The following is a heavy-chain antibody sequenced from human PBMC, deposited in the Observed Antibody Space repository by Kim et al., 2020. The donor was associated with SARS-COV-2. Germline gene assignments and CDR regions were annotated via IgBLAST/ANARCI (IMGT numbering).Heavy chain of an antibody. V-gene: IGHV1-2*06. CDR1: GYTFTGYY. CDR2: INPNSGGT. D-gene: IGHD2-21*02. Sequence: ASVKVSCKASGYTFTGYYMHWVRQAPGQGLEWMGRINPNSGGTNYAQKFQGRVTMTRDTSISTAYMELSRLRSDDTAVYYCARPAHGGNSDDWFDPWGQGTLVTVSS. CDR3: ARPAHGGNSDDWFDP. J-gene: IGHJ5*02.